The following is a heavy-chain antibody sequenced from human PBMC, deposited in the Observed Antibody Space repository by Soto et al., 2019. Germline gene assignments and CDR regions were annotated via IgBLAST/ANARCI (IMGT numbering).Heavy chain of an antibody. Sequence: QVQLVESGGGVVQPWRSLSLSCAASGFTFSSYGMHWVRQAPGKGLEWVAVISYDGSNKYYADSVKGRFTISRDNSKYRLYRQMNSLRVEDTAVYYGAKALAYYFWCGYYKYWGQGTLVTVSS. CDR3: AKALAYYFWCGYYKY. CDR2: ISYDGSNK. D-gene: IGHD3-3*01. V-gene: IGHV3-30*18. J-gene: IGHJ4*02. CDR1: GFTFSSYG.